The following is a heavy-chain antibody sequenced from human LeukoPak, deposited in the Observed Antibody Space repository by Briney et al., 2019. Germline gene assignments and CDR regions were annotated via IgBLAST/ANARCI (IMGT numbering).Heavy chain of an antibody. CDR2: IYYSGST. V-gene: IGHV4-39*01. J-gene: IGHJ4*02. CDR1: GGSISSSTYY. Sequence: PSETLSLTCTVSGGSISSSTYYWGWLRQPPGKGLEWIGNIYYSGSTYYSPSLKSRVTISVDTSKNQFSLKLSSVTAADTAVYYCASRGYDFWSGYYGLFDYWGQGTLVTVSS. D-gene: IGHD3-3*01. CDR3: ASRGYDFWSGYYGLFDY.